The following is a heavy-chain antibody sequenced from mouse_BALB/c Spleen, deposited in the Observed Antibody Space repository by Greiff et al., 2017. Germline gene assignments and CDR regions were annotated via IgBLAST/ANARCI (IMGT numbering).Heavy chain of an antibody. CDR1: GFNIKDYY. CDR2: IDPENGDT. Sequence: VQLQQSGAELVRSGASVKLSCTASGFNIKDYYMHWVKQRPEQGLEWIGWIDPENGDTEYAPKFQGKATMTADTSSNTAYLQLSSLTSEDTAVYDCNAHVITTVVATDYWGQGTTLTVSS. CDR3: NAHVITTVVATDY. V-gene: IGHV14-4*02. J-gene: IGHJ2*01. D-gene: IGHD1-1*01.